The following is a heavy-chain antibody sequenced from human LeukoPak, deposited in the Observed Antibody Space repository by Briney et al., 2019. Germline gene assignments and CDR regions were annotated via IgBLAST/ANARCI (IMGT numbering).Heavy chain of an antibody. CDR3: ARVLSLLDASDI. CDR2: INPNSGGT. Sequence: GASVKVSCKASGYTFTGYYMHLVRQAPGQGLEWMGWINPNSGGTNYAQKFQGRVTMTRDTSISTAYMELSRLRSDDTAVYYCARVLSLLDASDIWGQGTMVTVSS. J-gene: IGHJ3*02. V-gene: IGHV1-2*02. CDR1: GYTFTGYY.